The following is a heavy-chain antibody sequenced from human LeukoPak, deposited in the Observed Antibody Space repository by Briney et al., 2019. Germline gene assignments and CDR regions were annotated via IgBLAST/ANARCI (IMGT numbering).Heavy chain of an antibody. CDR1: GGSFSGYY. D-gene: IGHD5-18*01. CDR2: INHSGST. Sequence: SETLSLTCAVNGGSFSGYYWSWIRQPPGKGLEWIGEINHSGSTNYNPSLKSRVTISVDTSKNQFSLKLSSVTAADTAVYYCARIRGYSYGYRYYYYMDVWGKGTTVTVSS. V-gene: IGHV4-34*01. J-gene: IGHJ6*03. CDR3: ARIRGYSYGYRYYYYMDV.